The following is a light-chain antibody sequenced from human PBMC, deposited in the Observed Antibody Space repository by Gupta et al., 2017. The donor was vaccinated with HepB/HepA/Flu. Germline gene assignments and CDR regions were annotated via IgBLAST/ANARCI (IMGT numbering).Light chain of an antibody. CDR3: NSLDSDTYFCV. Sequence: SSELTHDSALPVAVAQIVTVTCRRDRLSASQASWFQQKPGQAHILVIYGDTSRPPGIPARFSGARSGSTASLTLSGAKAKAEADYYYNSLDSDTYFCVFGSGTKITVL. CDR2: GDT. V-gene: IGLV3-19*01. J-gene: IGLJ1*01. CDR1: RLSASQ.